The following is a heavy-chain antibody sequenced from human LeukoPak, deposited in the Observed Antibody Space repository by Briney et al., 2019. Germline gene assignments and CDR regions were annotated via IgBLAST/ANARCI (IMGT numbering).Heavy chain of an antibody. D-gene: IGHD5-12*01. J-gene: IGHJ6*02. CDR3: ARGGFVPVATIEYYYGMDV. V-gene: IGHV3-23*01. CDR1: GFTFSSYA. CDR2: ISGSGGST. Sequence: EGSLRLSCAASGFTFSSYAMSWVRQAPGKGLEWVSAISGSGGSTYYADSVKGRFTISRGNSKNTLYLQMNSLRAEDTAVYYCARGGFVPVATIEYYYGMDVWGQGTTVTVSS.